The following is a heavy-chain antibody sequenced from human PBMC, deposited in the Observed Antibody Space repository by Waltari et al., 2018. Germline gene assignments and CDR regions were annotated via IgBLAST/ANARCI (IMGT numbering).Heavy chain of an antibody. D-gene: IGHD2-2*01. V-gene: IGHV4-39*01. CDR3: ADELVVPAATRRYYYYYMDV. J-gene: IGHJ6*03. CDR2: IYYSGST. CDR1: GGSISSSSYY. Sequence: QLQLQESGPGLVKPSETLSLTCTVSGGSISSSSYYWGWIRQPPGKGLEWIGSIYYSGSTYYNPSLKSRVTISVDTSKNQFSLKLSSVTAADTAVYYCADELVVPAATRRYYYYYMDVWGKGTTVTVSS.